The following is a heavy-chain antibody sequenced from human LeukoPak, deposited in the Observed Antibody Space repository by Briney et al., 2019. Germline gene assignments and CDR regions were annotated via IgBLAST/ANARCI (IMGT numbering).Heavy chain of an antibody. CDR1: GFTFDDFG. Sequence: GGSLRLSCAASGFTFDDFGMGWVRQAPGKGLEWVSGINWNGGRTGYADSVKGRFTIFRDNAKKSLYLQMNSLRAEDTALYYCARKWLSNAFDIWGQGTMVTVSS. J-gene: IGHJ3*02. V-gene: IGHV3-20*04. D-gene: IGHD5-12*01. CDR2: INWNGGRT. CDR3: ARKWLSNAFDI.